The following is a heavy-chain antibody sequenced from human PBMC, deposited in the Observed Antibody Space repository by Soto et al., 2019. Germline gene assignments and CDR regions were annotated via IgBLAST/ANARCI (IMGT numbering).Heavy chain of an antibody. CDR3: ARVPIAAAGLNWFDP. CDR2: ISAYNGNT. J-gene: IGHJ5*02. V-gene: IGHV1-18*01. CDR1: GYTFTSYG. Sequence: ASVKVSCKASGYTFTSYGISWVRQAPGQGLEWMGWISAYNGNTNYAQKLQGRATMTTDTSTSTAYMELRSLRSDDTAVYYCARVPIAAAGLNWFDPWGQGTLVTVSS. D-gene: IGHD6-13*01.